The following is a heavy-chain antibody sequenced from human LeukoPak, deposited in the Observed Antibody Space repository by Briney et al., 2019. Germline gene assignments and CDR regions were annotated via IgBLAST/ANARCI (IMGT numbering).Heavy chain of an antibody. J-gene: IGHJ6*03. CDR2: ISSSSSTI. Sequence: GGSLRLSCAASGLTFSSYSMNWVRQAPGKGLEWVSYISSSSSTIYYADSVKGRFTISRDNAKNSLYLQMNSLRAEDTAVYYCARGRSGYMVVWGKGTTVTVSS. CDR3: ARGRSGYMVV. D-gene: IGHD3-16*02. CDR1: GLTFSSYS. V-gene: IGHV3-48*01.